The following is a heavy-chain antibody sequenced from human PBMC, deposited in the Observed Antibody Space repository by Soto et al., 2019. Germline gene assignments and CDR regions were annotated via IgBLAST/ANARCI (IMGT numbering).Heavy chain of an antibody. CDR2: ISPDGSEK. J-gene: IGHJ4*02. CDR1: GFPFSSFW. V-gene: IGHV3-7*01. CDR3: ERSLDS. Sequence: GGSLRLSCAASGFPFSSFWMDWVRQSPGKGLEWVANISPDGSEKQYVDSVKGRFTISRDNAKNSLYLQMSSVTAEDSALYYCERSLDSWGQGTRVTFSS.